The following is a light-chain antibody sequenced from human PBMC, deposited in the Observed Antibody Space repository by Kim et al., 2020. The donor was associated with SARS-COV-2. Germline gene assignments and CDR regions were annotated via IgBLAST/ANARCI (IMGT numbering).Light chain of an antibody. CDR3: QQYYGTLGT. Sequence: DIQMTQSPSSLSASVGDRVTITCRASQGISNSLAWYQQKPGKAPKLLLYATSRLESGVPSRFSGSGSGTDYTLTISSLQPEDFATYFCQQYYGTLGTFGQGTKVDIK. CDR2: ATS. J-gene: IGKJ1*01. CDR1: QGISNS. V-gene: IGKV1-NL1*01.